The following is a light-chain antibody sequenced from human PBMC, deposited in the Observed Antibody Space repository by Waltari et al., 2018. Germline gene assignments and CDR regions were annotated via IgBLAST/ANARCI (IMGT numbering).Light chain of an antibody. CDR3: QKYGTLPAT. CDR2: GSS. CDR1: RSVSRW. V-gene: IGKV3-20*01. J-gene: IGKJ1*01. Sequence: SCRASRSVSRWLAWYQQKPGQPPRLLIYGSSSRATGIPDRFSGSGSGTDFSLTISRLEPEDSAVYYCQKYGTLPATFGQGTKVEVK.